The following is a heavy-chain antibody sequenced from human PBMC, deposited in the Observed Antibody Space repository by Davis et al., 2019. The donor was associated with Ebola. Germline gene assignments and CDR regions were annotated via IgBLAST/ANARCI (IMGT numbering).Heavy chain of an antibody. J-gene: IGHJ4*02. CDR1: GFTFSNAW. CDR3: AKGGGATTGPFDY. CDR2: IKSKTDGGTT. V-gene: IGHV3-15*01. Sequence: PGGSLRLSCAASGFTFSNAWMSWVRQAPGKGLEWVGRIKSKTDGGTTDYAAPVKGRFTISRDDSKNTLYLQMNSLKTEDTAVYYCAKGGGATTGPFDYWGQGTLVTVS. D-gene: IGHD1-26*01.